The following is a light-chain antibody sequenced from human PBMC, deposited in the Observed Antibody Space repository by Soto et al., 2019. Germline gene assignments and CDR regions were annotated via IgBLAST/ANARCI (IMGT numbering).Light chain of an antibody. V-gene: IGLV1-44*01. J-gene: IGLJ2*01. CDR3: ASWDDSLNGVV. Sequence: QSVATQPPSASGTPGQGVTISCSGSSSNIGVNTVNWYQQLPGTAPKLLIYSNNLRPSGVPDRFSGSKSGTSASLAISGLQSEDEADYHCASWDDSLNGVVFGGGTQLTVL. CDR1: SSNIGVNT. CDR2: SNN.